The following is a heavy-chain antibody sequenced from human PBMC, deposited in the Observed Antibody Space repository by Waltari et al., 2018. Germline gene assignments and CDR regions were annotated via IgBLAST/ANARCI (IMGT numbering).Heavy chain of an antibody. J-gene: IGHJ3*01. D-gene: IGHD1-1*01. CDR3: ATYLGASLGTAAFDV. CDR2: MSYSGAT. CDR1: GGSITSNRHY. Sequence: QLHLQESGPGLVKPSETLSLTCSVSGGSITSNRHYWVWIRQPPGQGLEWIGTMSYSGATYSSPSLNSRVTISRDTSKNQLSLKLASMTAADTAVYYCATYLGASLGTAAFDVWGQGTM. V-gene: IGHV4-39*01.